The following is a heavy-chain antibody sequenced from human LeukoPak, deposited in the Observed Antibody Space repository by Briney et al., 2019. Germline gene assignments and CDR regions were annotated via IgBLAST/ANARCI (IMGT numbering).Heavy chain of an antibody. J-gene: IGHJ4*02. V-gene: IGHV4-59*01. CDR1: GGSISNYD. CDR3: ARVGAAMDNFDY. D-gene: IGHD5-18*01. Sequence: LETLSLTCTVSGGSISNYDWSWIRQFPGKGLEWTGYIYNSGSTNYNPSLKSRVTISKDMSKNQFSQKLSSVTAADTAVYYCARVGAAMDNFDYWGQGTLVTVS. CDR2: IYNSGST.